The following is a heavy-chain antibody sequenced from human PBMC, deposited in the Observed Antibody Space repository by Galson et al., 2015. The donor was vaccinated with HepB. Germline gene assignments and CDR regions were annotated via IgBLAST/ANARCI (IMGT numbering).Heavy chain of an antibody. V-gene: IGHV1-69*13. Sequence: SVKVSCKASGGTFSSYAISWVRQAPGQGLEWMGGIIPIFGTANYAQKFQGRVTITADESTSTAYMELSSLRSEDTAVYYCARGTPVDYVWGSYRCWFDPWGQGTLVTVSS. D-gene: IGHD3-16*02. J-gene: IGHJ5*02. CDR3: ARGTPVDYVWGSYRCWFDP. CDR1: GGTFSSYA. CDR2: IIPIFGTA.